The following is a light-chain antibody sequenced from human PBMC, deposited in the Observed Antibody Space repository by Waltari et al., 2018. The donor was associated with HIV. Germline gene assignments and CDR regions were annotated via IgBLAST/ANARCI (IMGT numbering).Light chain of an antibody. CDR1: SSDVGSYNL. CDR2: EVS. V-gene: IGLV2-23*02. J-gene: IGLJ2*01. CDR3: CSYAGSSTL. Sequence: QSALTQPASVSGSPGQSTTISCPGTSSDVGSYNLVSWYQQHPGKAPKLMIYEVSKRPSGVSNRFSGSKSGNTASLTISGLQAEDEADYYCCSYAGSSTLFGGGTKLTVL.